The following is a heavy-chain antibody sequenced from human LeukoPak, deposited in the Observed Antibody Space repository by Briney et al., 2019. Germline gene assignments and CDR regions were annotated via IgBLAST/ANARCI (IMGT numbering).Heavy chain of an antibody. CDR3: AKDQVYSYGYMDY. CDR1: GFTFSSYA. D-gene: IGHD5-18*01. J-gene: IGHJ4*02. V-gene: IGHV3-23*01. CDR2: ISGSGGST. Sequence: GGSLRLSCAASGFTFSSYAMSWVRQAPGKGLEWVSAISGSGGSTYYADSVKGRFTISRDDSKNPLYLQMNSLRAEDTAVYYCAKDQVYSYGYMDYWGQGTLVTVSS.